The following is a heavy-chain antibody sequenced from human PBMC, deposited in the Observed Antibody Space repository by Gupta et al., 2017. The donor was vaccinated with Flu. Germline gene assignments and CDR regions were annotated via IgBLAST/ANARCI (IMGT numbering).Heavy chain of an antibody. CDR3: ATLTSGC. J-gene: IGHJ4*02. D-gene: IGHD3-9*01. V-gene: IGHV3-74*03. Sequence: EMQLVESGGGLVQPGGSLRLSCAASGFTFSTSYLQWVRQAPGKGLVWVSRINPDGSSTTYAESVKGRFTISRDNAKNTLYLQMNSLGDDDTAVYYCATLTSGCWGQGTLVTVSS. CDR2: INPDGSST. CDR1: GFTFSTSY.